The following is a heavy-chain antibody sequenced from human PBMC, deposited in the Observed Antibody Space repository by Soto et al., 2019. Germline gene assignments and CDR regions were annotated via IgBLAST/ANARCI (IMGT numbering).Heavy chain of an antibody. D-gene: IGHD5-12*01. CDR1: GFTFSSYE. V-gene: IGHV3-48*03. CDR2: ISSSGSTI. CDR3: ARDIVATNEGGVVAGGYFDY. J-gene: IGHJ4*02. Sequence: GGSLRLSCAASGFTFSSYEMNWVRQAPGKGLEWVSYISSSGSTIYYADSVKGRFTISRDNAKNSLYLQMNSLRAEDTAVYYCARDIVATNEGGVVAGGYFDYWGQGTLVTVSS.